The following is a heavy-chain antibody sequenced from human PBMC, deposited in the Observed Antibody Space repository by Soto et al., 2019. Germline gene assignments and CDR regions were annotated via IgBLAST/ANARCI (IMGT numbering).Heavy chain of an antibody. CDR3: AKYYYDGSTFSFDY. J-gene: IGHJ4*02. Sequence: PGGSLRLSCAASGFTFSNYAMSWVRQAPGKGLEWVSAIDGSGDSTHYADSVKGRFTISRDNSKNTLFLQVNTLRAEDTAVYYCAKYYYDGSTFSFDYWGQGTLVTVSS. CDR2: IDGSGDST. D-gene: IGHD3-22*01. V-gene: IGHV3-23*01. CDR1: GFTFSNYA.